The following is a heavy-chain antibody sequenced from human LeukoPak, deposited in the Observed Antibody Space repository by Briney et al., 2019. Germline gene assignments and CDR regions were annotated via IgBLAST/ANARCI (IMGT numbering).Heavy chain of an antibody. CDR3: ARADRLHGGPYLIGP. CDR1: GYSFSDYY. V-gene: IGHV1-2*02. J-gene: IGHJ5*02. CDR2: INPSNGVT. D-gene: IGHD2-21*01. Sequence: ASVKVSCKTSGYSFSDYYMHWVRQAPGQGLEWMGWINPSNGVTNSAQKFQGRVTMTRDTSITTVYMELYRLTSDDTAIYYCARADRLHGGPYLIGPWGQGTLVTVSS.